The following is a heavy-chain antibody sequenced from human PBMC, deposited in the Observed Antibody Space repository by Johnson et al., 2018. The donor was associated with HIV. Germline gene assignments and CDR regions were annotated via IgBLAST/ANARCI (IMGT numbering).Heavy chain of an antibody. J-gene: IGHJ3*02. CDR2: ISSDGSNE. CDR1: GFTFSSYA. V-gene: IGHV3-30*04. D-gene: IGHD3-22*01. Sequence: QVQLMESGGGVVQPGRSLRLSCEASGFTFSSYAYHWVRQSPGKGLEWVAVISSDGSNEYYADSVRGRFTISRDSSKSALYLQMNSLRAEDTAVYYCARDRGTMIVVGSAFDIWGQGTRVTVSS. CDR3: ARDRGTMIVVGSAFDI.